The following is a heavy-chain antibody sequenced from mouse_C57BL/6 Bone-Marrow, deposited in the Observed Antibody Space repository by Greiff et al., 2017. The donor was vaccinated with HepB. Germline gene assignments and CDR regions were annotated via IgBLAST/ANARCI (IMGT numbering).Heavy chain of an antibody. CDR2: ISSGGSYT. CDR1: GSTFSSYG. CDR3: ARHGFPDY. Sequence: EVKLVESGGDLVKPGGSLKLSCAASGSTFSSYGMSWVRQTPDKRLEWVATISSGGSYTYYPDSVKGRFTISRDNAKNTLYLQMSSLKSEDTAMYYCARHGFPDYWGQGTTLTVSS. V-gene: IGHV5-6*01. J-gene: IGHJ2*01.